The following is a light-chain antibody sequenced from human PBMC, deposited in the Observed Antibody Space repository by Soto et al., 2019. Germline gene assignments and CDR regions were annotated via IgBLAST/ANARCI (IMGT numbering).Light chain of an antibody. Sequence: EILMTQSPASLSVSPGERATLSCRASQRVSSHLAWYQHKPGQAPRLLISGASTRATGIPARFSGSGSGTEFTITISSLQSEDFEVYYCQQYNSWPLTFGGGTKVEIK. CDR1: QRVSSH. CDR3: QQYNSWPLT. V-gene: IGKV3-15*01. CDR2: GAS. J-gene: IGKJ4*01.